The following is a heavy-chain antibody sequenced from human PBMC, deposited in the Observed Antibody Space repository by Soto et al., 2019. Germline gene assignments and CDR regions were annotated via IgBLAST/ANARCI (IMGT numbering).Heavy chain of an antibody. J-gene: IGHJ4*02. CDR3: ARDRGNTIFDY. D-gene: IGHD3-3*01. Sequence: GGSLRLSCAASGFTFSSYAMHWVRQAPGKGLEWVAVISYDGSNKYYADSVKGRFTISRDNSKNTLYLQMNSLRAEDTAVYYCARDRGNTIFDYWGQGTLVTVSS. V-gene: IGHV3-30-3*01. CDR1: GFTFSSYA. CDR2: ISYDGSNK.